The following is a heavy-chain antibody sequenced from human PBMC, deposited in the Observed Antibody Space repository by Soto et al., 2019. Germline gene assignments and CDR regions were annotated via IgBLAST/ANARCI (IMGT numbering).Heavy chain of an antibody. J-gene: IGHJ6*01. D-gene: IGHD4-17*01. CDR1: GFTFSTYA. CDR3: AKNAYGDSWNFGLDV. V-gene: IGHV3-23*01. CDR2: ILSSGGDT. Sequence: DVQVLESGGGLVQPGGSLRLSCAASGFTFSTYAMTWVRPAPGKGLEWVSTILSSGGDTYYADSVKGRFTISRDNSKNTLYLQMNSLRTEDTAAYYCAKNAYGDSWNFGLDVW.